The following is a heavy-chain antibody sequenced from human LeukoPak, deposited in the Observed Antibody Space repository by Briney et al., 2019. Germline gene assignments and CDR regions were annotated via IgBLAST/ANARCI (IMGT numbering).Heavy chain of an antibody. Sequence: PSETLSLTCTVSGGSISSYYWSWIRQPPGKGLEWIGYIYYSGSTNYNPSLKSRVTISVDTSKNQFSLKLSSVTAADTAVYHCARTYGDYVNWFDPWGQGTLVTVSS. CDR2: IYYSGST. J-gene: IGHJ5*02. CDR1: GGSISSYY. CDR3: ARTYGDYVNWFDP. V-gene: IGHV4-59*08. D-gene: IGHD4-17*01.